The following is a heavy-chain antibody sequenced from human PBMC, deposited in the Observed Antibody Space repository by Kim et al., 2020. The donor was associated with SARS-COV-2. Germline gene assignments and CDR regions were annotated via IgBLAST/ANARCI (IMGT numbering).Heavy chain of an antibody. J-gene: IGHJ4*02. Sequence: GGSLRLSCAASGFTFSSYAMHWVRQAPGKGLEWVAVISYDGSNKYYADSVKGRFTISRDNSKNTLYLQMNSLRAEDTAVYYCARSRPPYEGWGQGTLVTVSS. CDR3: ARSRPPYEG. CDR2: ISYDGSNK. CDR1: GFTFSSYA. D-gene: IGHD3-16*01. V-gene: IGHV3-30*04.